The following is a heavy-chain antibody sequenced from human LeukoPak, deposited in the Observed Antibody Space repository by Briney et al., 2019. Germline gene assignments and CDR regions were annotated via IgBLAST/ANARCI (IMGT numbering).Heavy chain of an antibody. D-gene: IGHD3-10*01. J-gene: IGHJ4*02. CDR1: GFTFTSYT. CDR2: IGTGTSTV. V-gene: IGHV3-48*01. CDR3: VRDKDRGFDS. Sequence: PGGSLRLSCAASGFTFTSYTMNWVRQAPGKGLEWVSHIGTGTSTVGYADSIKGRFTISRDNAKNSVDLQMSSLRVDDSAVYYCVRDKDRGFDSWGQGTLVTVSS.